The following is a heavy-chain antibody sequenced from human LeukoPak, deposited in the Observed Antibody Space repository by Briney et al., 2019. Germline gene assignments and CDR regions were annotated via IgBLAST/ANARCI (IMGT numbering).Heavy chain of an antibody. CDR1: GFTFSSYG. Sequence: GGTLRLSCAASGFTFSSYGMSWVRQAPGKGLEWVSAISGSGGSTYYADSVKGRFTISRDNSKNTLYLQMNSLRAEDTAVYYCAKDWVPYCGGGCYFADYWGQGTLVTVSS. D-gene: IGHD2-21*02. V-gene: IGHV3-23*01. CDR3: AKDWVPYCGGGCYFADY. CDR2: ISGSGGST. J-gene: IGHJ4*02.